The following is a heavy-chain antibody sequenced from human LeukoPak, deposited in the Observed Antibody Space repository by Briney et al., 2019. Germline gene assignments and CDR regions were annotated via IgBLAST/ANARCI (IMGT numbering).Heavy chain of an antibody. CDR2: IHYNGST. Sequence: SETLSLTCTVSGGSISSSSYFWGWIRQPPGKGLEWIGNIHYNGSTHYNPSLKSRVTISVDASKNQFSLKLSSVTAAETAVYYCARRNTGGKMAPDPGRGWFDPWGQGTLVTVSS. J-gene: IGHJ5*02. D-gene: IGHD4-23*01. V-gene: IGHV4-39*01. CDR1: GGSISSSSYF. CDR3: ARRNTGGKMAPDPGRGWFDP.